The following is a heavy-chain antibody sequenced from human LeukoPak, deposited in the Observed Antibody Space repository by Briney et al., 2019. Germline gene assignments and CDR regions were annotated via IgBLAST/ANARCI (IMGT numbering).Heavy chain of an antibody. J-gene: IGHJ2*01. D-gene: IGHD5-24*01. CDR3: ARAPRWLQSRGNWYFDL. Sequence: SVKVSCKASGGTFSSYAISWVRQAPGQGLERMGGIIPIFGTANYAQKFQGRVTITADESTSTAYMELSSLRSEDTAVYYCARAPRWLQSRGNWYFDLWGRGTLVTVSS. CDR2: IIPIFGTA. V-gene: IGHV1-69*13. CDR1: GGTFSSYA.